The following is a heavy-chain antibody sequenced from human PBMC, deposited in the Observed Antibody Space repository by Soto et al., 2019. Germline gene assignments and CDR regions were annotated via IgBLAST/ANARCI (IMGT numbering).Heavy chain of an antibody. V-gene: IGHV1-46*01. D-gene: IGHD5-18*01. CDR1: GYTFTSYY. J-gene: IGHJ6*02. CDR3: AKDQGGYSYGLNGMDV. CDR2: INPSGGST. Sequence: ASVKVSCKASGYTFTSYYMHWVRQAPGQGLEWMGIINPSGGSTSYAQKFQGRVTMTRDTSTSTVYMELSSLRAEDTAVYYCAKDQGGYSYGLNGMDVWGQGTTVTVSS.